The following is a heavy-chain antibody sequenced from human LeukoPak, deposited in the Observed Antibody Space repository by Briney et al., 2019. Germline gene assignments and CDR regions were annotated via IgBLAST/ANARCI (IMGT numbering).Heavy chain of an antibody. CDR2: TFYRSKWYN. J-gene: IGHJ4*02. CDR3: VRDKYCSSVSCSFDY. D-gene: IGHD2-2*01. Sequence: SQTLSLTCDISGDSVSSNSVAWNWIRQSPSRGLEWLGRTFYRSKWYNDYAVSVKSRITINPDTSKNQFSLQLNSVTPEDTAVYYCVRDKYCSSVSCSFDYWGQGTLVTVSS. V-gene: IGHV6-1*01. CDR1: GDSVSSNSVA.